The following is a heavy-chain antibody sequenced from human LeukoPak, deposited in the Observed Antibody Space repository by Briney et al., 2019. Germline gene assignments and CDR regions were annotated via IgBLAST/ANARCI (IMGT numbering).Heavy chain of an antibody. CDR3: ARDGQLSWRLQSYYYMDV. CDR1: GFTFSSYG. CDR2: IWYDGSNK. Sequence: GGSLRLSCAASGFTFSSYGMHWVRQAPGKGLEWVAVIWYDGSNKYYADSVKGRFTISRDNSKNTLYLQMNSLRAEDTAVYYCARDGQLSWRLQSYYYMDVWGKGTTVTVSS. J-gene: IGHJ6*03. D-gene: IGHD5-24*01. V-gene: IGHV3-33*01.